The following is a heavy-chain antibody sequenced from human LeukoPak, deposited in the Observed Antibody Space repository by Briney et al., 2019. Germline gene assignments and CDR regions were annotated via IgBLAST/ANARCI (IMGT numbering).Heavy chain of an antibody. CDR2: IYPGDSET. CDR3: ARHKEGYYYYMDV. Sequence: GESLKISCKGSGYSFSIYWIGWVRLMPGKGLEWMGIIYPGDSETRYSPSFQGQVTISADKSISTAYLQWSSLKASDTAMYYCARHKEGYYYYMDVWGKGTTVTVSS. J-gene: IGHJ6*03. V-gene: IGHV5-51*01. CDR1: GYSFSIYW.